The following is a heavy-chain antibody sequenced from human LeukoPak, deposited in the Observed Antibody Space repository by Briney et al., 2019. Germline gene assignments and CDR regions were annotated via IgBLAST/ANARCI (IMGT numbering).Heavy chain of an antibody. CDR2: INPNSGGT. V-gene: IGHV1-2*02. Sequence: ASVKVSCKASGYTFTGYYMHWVRQAPGQGLEWMGWINPNSGGTNYAQKCQGRVTMTRDTSISTAYMELSRLRSDDTAVYYCARSHSSSWYYFDYWGQGTLVTVSS. CDR3: ARSHSSSWYYFDY. CDR1: GYTFTGYY. D-gene: IGHD6-13*01. J-gene: IGHJ4*02.